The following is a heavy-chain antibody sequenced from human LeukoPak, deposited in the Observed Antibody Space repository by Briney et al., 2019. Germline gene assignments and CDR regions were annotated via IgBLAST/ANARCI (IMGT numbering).Heavy chain of an antibody. Sequence: PSETLSLTCAVYGGSFSGYYWSWLRQPPGKGLEWIGEINHSGSTNYNPSLKSRVTTSVDTSKNQFSLKLSSVTAADTAVYYCASSPWYSSGPCFWGQGTMVTFSS. V-gene: IGHV4-34*01. CDR1: GGSFSGYY. J-gene: IGHJ3*01. CDR2: INHSGST. D-gene: IGHD6-19*01. CDR3: ASSPWYSSGPCF.